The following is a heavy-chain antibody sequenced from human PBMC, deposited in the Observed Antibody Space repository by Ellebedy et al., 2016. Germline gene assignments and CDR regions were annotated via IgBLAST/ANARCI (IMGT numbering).Heavy chain of an antibody. CDR1: GFTFTTYA. J-gene: IGHJ2*01. Sequence: GGSLGLSXAASGFTFTTYAMSWVRQAPGEGLEWVSTLSGSGPKTYYADSVQGRFTISRDNSKSTLYLQMNSLRAEDTAVYYCAKHETDGDYYFDLWGRGTLVTISS. D-gene: IGHD2-21*01. CDR2: LSGSGPKT. V-gene: IGHV3-23*01. CDR3: AKHETDGDYYFDL.